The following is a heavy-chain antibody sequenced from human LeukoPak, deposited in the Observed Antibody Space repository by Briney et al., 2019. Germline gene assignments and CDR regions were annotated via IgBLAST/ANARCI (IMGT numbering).Heavy chain of an antibody. CDR1: GFFFNTNA. J-gene: IGHJ6*03. CDR3: ARGYCSSTSCYVGHTRDYDYMDV. D-gene: IGHD2-2*01. Sequence: GGSLRLSCAASGFFFNTNAMSWVRQAPGMGLEWVAAIGNSDETYYADAVKGRFTISRDNSKNTLYLQMNSLRAEDTAVYYCARGYCSSTSCYVGHTRDYDYMDVWGKGTTVTISS. CDR2: IGNSDET. V-gene: IGHV3-23*01.